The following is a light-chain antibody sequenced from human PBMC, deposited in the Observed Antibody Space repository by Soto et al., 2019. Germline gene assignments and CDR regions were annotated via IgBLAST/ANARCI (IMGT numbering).Light chain of an antibody. V-gene: IGKV1-8*01. CDR1: QGISSY. J-gene: IGKJ3*01. CDR2: AAS. CDR3: QQYYSYPT. Sequence: AIRMTQSPSSLSASTGDRVTITCRASQGISSYLAWYQQKPGKAPKLLIYAASTLQSGVPSRFSGSGSGTDFTLTISCLQSEDFATYYCQQYYSYPTFDPGTKVDIK.